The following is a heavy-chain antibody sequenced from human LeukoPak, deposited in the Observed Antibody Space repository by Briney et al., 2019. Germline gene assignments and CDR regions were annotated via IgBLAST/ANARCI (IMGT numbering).Heavy chain of an antibody. CDR1: VYTFTSYD. J-gene: IGHJ5*02. CDR3: ARGGYNWNSRWFDP. CDR2: MNPNSGNT. Sequence: ASVKVSCKASVYTFTSYDINWVRQATGQGLEWLGWMNPNSGNTGYAQKFQGRVTMTRNTSISTAYMELSSLRSEDTAVYYCARGGYNWNSRWFDPWGQGTLVTVSS. D-gene: IGHD1-20*01. V-gene: IGHV1-8*01.